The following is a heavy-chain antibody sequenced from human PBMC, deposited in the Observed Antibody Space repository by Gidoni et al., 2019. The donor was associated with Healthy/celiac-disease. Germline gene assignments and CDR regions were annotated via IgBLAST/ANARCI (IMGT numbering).Heavy chain of an antibody. CDR2: IDWDDAK. Sequence: QVTLRESGPALVKPTQTLTLTCTVSGFSLSTSGMCVSWIRQPPGKALEWLALIDWDDAKYYSTSLKTRLPISKDTSKIQVLLTMTNMDPVDTATSYCARIYHAYYSSGYQDNDAFDIWGQGTMVTVSS. CDR3: ARIYHAYYSSGYQDNDAFDI. D-gene: IGHD3-22*01. J-gene: IGHJ3*02. CDR1: GFSLSTSGMC. V-gene: IGHV2-70*01.